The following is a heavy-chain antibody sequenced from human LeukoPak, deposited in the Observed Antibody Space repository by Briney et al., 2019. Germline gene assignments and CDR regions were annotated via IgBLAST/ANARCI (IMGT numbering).Heavy chain of an antibody. V-gene: IGHV4-61*01. CDR3: ARGPTGYDPPFDY. CDR1: GGSVSSGSYY. J-gene: IGHJ4*02. Sequence: SETLSLTCTVSGGSVSSGSYYWSWIRQPPGKGLEWIGYIYYSGSTNYNPSLKSRVTISVDTSKNQFSLKLGSVTAADTAVYYCARGPTGYDPPFDYWGQGTLVTVSS. CDR2: IYYSGST. D-gene: IGHD1-1*01.